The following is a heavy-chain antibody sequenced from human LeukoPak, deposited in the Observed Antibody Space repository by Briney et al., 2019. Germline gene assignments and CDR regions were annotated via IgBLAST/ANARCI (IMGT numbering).Heavy chain of an antibody. CDR3: ARETVAGLQYYFDY. J-gene: IGHJ4*02. CDR1: GFTVSSNY. D-gene: IGHD6-19*01. Sequence: PGGSLRLSCAASGFTVSSNYMSWVRQAPGKGLEWVSVIYSGGSIYYADSVKGRFTISRDNSKNTLYLQMNSLRAEDTAVYYCARETVAGLQYYFDYWGQGTLVTVSS. CDR2: IYSGGSI. V-gene: IGHV3-53*01.